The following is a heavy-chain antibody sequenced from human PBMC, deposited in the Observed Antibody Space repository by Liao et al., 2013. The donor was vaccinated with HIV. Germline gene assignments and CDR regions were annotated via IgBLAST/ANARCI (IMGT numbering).Heavy chain of an antibody. Sequence: QVHLQESGPGLVKPSETLSLTCTVSGGSISSYYWSWLRQSAGKGLEWIGRIHPTGNTNYNPSLKSRVSISVDSSTNRFSLLMTSVTAADTAVYYCARGLLRFFESLPTDFDSWGQGILVAVS. CDR3: ARGLLRFFESLPTDFDS. J-gene: IGHJ4*02. CDR1: GGSISSYY. V-gene: IGHV4-4*07. CDR2: IHPTGNT. D-gene: IGHD3-3*01.